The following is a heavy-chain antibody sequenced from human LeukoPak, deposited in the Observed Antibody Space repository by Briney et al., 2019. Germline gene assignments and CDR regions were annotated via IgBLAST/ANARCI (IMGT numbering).Heavy chain of an antibody. Sequence: ASVKVSCKASGYTFTGYYLHWVRQAPGQGLEWMGWTNPNSGGTNYAQKLQGRVTMTRDTSISTAYMELSRLRSDDTALYYCAREGMGGTTLFDYWGQGTLVTVSS. CDR1: GYTFTGYY. CDR2: TNPNSGGT. CDR3: AREGMGGTTLFDY. J-gene: IGHJ4*02. V-gene: IGHV1-2*02. D-gene: IGHD1-26*01.